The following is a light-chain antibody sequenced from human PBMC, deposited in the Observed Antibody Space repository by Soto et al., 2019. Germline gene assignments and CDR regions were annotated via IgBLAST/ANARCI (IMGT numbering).Light chain of an antibody. Sequence: QSVLTQPASVSGSPGQSITISCTGTSSVVGSYNLVSWYQQHPGKAPKLMIYEVSKRPSGVSNRFSGSKSGNTASLTISGLQAEDEADYYCCSYAGSQHFVFGTGTKVTVL. CDR2: EVS. J-gene: IGLJ1*01. CDR3: CSYAGSQHFV. CDR1: SSVVGSYNL. V-gene: IGLV2-23*02.